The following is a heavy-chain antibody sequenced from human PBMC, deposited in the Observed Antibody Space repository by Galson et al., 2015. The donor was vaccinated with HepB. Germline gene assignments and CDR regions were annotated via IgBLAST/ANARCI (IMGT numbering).Heavy chain of an antibody. CDR2: INRSGTT. CDR3: ARTHITKIVMVNYYYYYMDV. Sequence: TLSLTCAVYGGSFSNYYWSWIRQPPGKGLEWLGEINRSGTTNYNPSLKSRVTISVDTSKNQFSLKLSSVTAADTAVYYCARTHITKIVMVNYYYYYMDVWGKGTTVTVSS. D-gene: IGHD3-22*01. CDR1: GGSFSNYY. J-gene: IGHJ6*03. V-gene: IGHV4-34*01.